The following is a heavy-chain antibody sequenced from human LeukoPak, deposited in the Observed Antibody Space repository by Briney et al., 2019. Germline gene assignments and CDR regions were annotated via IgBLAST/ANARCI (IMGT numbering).Heavy chain of an antibody. CDR1: GYTFTSYD. J-gene: IGHJ5*02. Sequence: ASVKVSCKASGYTFTSYDINWVRQATGQGLEWMGWMNPNSGNTGYAQKFRGRVTMTRNTSISTAYMELSSLRSEDTAVYYCARGLIVDNGSFDPWGQGTLVTVSS. CDR2: MNPNSGNT. V-gene: IGHV1-8*01. CDR3: ARGLIVDNGSFDP. D-gene: IGHD2-15*01.